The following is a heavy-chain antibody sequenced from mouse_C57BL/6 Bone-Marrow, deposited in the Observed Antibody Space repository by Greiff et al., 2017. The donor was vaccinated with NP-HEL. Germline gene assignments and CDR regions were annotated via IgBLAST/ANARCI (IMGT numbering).Heavy chain of an antibody. CDR2: INPGSGGT. CDR3: ARSLTMVTTDY. Sequence: VQLQQSGAELVRPGTSVKVSCKASGYAFTNYLIEWVKQRPGQGLEWIGVINPGSGGTNYNEKFKGKATLTADKSSSTAYMQLSSLTSEDSAVYFCARSLTMVTTDYWGQGTTLTVSS. V-gene: IGHV1-54*01. CDR1: GYAFTNYL. D-gene: IGHD2-2*01. J-gene: IGHJ2*01.